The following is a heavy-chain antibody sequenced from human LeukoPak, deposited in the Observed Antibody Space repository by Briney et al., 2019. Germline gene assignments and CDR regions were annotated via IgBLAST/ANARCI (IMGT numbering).Heavy chain of an antibody. Sequence: GGSLRLSCAASGFTFSDSAMTWVRQAPGKGLEWVSLISGSGGSTYYADSVKGRFTISRDNSKNTLYLQMNSLRAEDTAVYYCAKDGYSNYVTYFDYWGRGTLVTVSS. CDR1: GFTFSDSA. V-gene: IGHV3-23*01. CDR2: ISGSGGST. D-gene: IGHD4-11*01. J-gene: IGHJ4*01. CDR3: AKDGYSNYVTYFDY.